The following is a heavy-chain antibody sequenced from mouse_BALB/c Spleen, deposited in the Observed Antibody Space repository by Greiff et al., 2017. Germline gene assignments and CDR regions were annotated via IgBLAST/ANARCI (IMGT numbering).Heavy chain of an antibody. V-gene: IGHV1-7*01. CDR1: GYTFTSYW. CDR3: ARRDYLNY. D-gene: IGHD2-4*01. Sequence: QVQLQQSGAELAKPGASVKMSCKASGYTFTSYWMHWVKQRPGQGLEWIGYINPSTGYTEYNQKFKDKATLTADKSSSTAYMQLSSLTSEDSAVYYCARRDYLNYWGQGTTLTVSS. J-gene: IGHJ2*01. CDR2: INPSTGYT.